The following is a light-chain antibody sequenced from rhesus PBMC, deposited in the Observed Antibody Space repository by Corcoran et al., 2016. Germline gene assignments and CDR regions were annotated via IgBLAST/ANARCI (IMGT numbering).Light chain of an antibody. CDR1: QGISSW. J-gene: IGKJ1*01. CDR3: QQYDALPRT. CDR2: NTS. V-gene: IGKV1-19*01. Sequence: DIQMTQSPSSLSASVGDKVTINCQASQGISSWLAWYQQKLGKAPKPLIYNTSSLKSGVPSRFSGSGTGTDYTLTNSTLRPEDFATYYCQQYDALPRTFGQGPKVEIK.